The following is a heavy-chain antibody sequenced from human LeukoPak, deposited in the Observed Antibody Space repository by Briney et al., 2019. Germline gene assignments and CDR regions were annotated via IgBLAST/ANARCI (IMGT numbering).Heavy chain of an antibody. CDR3: ASLGTYYYDSSGYYYYYGMDV. CDR1: GGSFSGYY. V-gene: IGHV4-34*01. D-gene: IGHD3-22*01. J-gene: IGHJ6*02. CDR2: INHSGST. Sequence: ASETLSLTCAVYGGSFSGYYWSWIRQPPGKGLEWIGEINHSGSTNYNPSLKSRVTISVDTSKNQFSLKLSSVTAADTAVYYCASLGTYYYDSSGYYYYYGMDVWGQGTTVTVSS.